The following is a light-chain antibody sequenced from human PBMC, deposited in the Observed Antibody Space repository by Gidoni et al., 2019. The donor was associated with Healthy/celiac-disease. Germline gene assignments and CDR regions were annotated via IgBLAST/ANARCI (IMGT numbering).Light chain of an antibody. CDR1: QEISNY. CDR2: DAA. Sequence: IQLTQSPSSLYASVGDRVTITCQASQEISNYLNWYQQKPGKAPKLLIYDAANWETGVPSRFSGSGSGTDFTFTISSLQPEDIATYYCQQYDNLPITFGQGTRLEIK. J-gene: IGKJ5*01. CDR3: QQYDNLPIT. V-gene: IGKV1-33*01.